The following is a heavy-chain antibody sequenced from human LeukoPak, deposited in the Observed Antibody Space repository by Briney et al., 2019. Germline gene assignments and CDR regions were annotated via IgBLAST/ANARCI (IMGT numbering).Heavy chain of an antibody. CDR2: IYHSGST. CDR1: GYSISSGYY. V-gene: IGHV4-38-2*01. D-gene: IGHD4-17*01. Sequence: PSETLSLTCAVSGYSISSGYYWGWIRQPPGKGLEWIGSIYHSGSTYYNPSLKSRVTISVDTSKNQFSLKLSSVTAADTAVYYCARGTIRYHFDYWGQGTLVTVSS. J-gene: IGHJ4*02. CDR3: ARGTIRYHFDY.